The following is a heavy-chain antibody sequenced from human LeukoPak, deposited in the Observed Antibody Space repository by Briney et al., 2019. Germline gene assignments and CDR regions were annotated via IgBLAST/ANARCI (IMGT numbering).Heavy chain of an antibody. CDR2: IYYSGST. CDR3: ATHLLWFGELLLTPQYYFDY. Sequence: SETLSLTCTVSGGSISSSSYYWGWIRQPPGKGLEWIGSIYYSGSTYYNPSLKSRVTISVDTSKNQFSLKLSSVTAADTAVYYCATHLLWFGELLLTPQYYFDYWGQGTLVTVSS. CDR1: GGSISSSSYY. D-gene: IGHD3-10*01. V-gene: IGHV4-39*01. J-gene: IGHJ4*02.